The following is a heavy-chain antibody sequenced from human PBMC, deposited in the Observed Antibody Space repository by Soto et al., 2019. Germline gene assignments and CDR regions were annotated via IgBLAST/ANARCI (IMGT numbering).Heavy chain of an antibody. Sequence: SETLSLTCAVSGGTISSGDWWSWVRQPPGERPEWIGEIFHSGTTNYNPSLKSRVTISVDKSKNQFSLKLSSVTAADTAVYYCARDTAGSIDYYGSGSNNWFDPWGQGTLVTVSS. D-gene: IGHD3-10*01. CDR2: IFHSGTT. J-gene: IGHJ5*02. CDR1: GGTISSGDW. V-gene: IGHV4-4*02. CDR3: ARDTAGSIDYYGSGSNNWFDP.